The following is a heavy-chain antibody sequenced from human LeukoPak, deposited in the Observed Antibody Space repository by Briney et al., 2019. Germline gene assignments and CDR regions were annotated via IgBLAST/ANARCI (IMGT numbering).Heavy chain of an antibody. CDR3: ARVEAALYGMDV. Sequence: SETLSLTCAVYGVSFSGYYWSWIRQPPGKGLEWIGEINHSGSTNYNPSLKSRVTISVDTSKNQFSLKLSSVTAADTAVYYCARVEAALYGMDVWGKGTTVTVSS. CDR1: GVSFSGYY. D-gene: IGHD2-15*01. J-gene: IGHJ6*04. CDR2: INHSGST. V-gene: IGHV4-34*01.